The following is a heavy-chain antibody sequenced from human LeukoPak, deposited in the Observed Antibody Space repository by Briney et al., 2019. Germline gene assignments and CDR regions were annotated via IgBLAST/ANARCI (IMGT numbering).Heavy chain of an antibody. CDR3: GTHAGRTGSDD. D-gene: IGHD3/OR15-3a*01. CDR1: GFIFSGYY. V-gene: IGHV3-11*01. CDR2: ISGSGNDI. Sequence: KTGGSLRFSCATSGFIFSGYYMSWIRQAPGKGLEWVSYISGSGNDISYADSVKGRFTISRDNAKGSLYLQMNSLRAADTAVYYCGTHAGRTGSDDWGQGTLVTVSS. J-gene: IGHJ4*02.